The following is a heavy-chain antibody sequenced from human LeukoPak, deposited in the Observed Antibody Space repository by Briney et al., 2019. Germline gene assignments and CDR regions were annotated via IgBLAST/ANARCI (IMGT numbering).Heavy chain of an antibody. CDR2: IYYSGST. CDR3: ARDISIPTENIVVVPAASLD. D-gene: IGHD2-2*01. Sequence: PSQTLSLTCTVSGGSISSGDYYWSWIRQPPGKGLEWIGYIYYSGSTYYSPSLKSRVTISVDTSKNQFSLKLSSVTAADTAVYYCARDISIPTENIVVVPAASLDWGQGTLVTVSS. V-gene: IGHV4-30-4*08. CDR1: GGSISSGDYY. J-gene: IGHJ4*02.